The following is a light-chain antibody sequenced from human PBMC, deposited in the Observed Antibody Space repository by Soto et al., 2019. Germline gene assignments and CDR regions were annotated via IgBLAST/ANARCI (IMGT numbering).Light chain of an antibody. CDR3: QPYDSSHRT. V-gene: IGKV3-20*01. J-gene: IGKJ1*01. Sequence: EIVLTQSPGTLSLSPGERATLSCRASQSISSSYLAWYQQKPGQAPRLLIYGASSRATGIPDRFSGSGSGTDFTLTINRLEPEDFEVYYCQPYDSSHRTLGQGTKVDLK. CDR1: QSISSSY. CDR2: GAS.